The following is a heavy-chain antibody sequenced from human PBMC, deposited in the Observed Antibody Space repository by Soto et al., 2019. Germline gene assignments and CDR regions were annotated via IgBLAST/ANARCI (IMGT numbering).Heavy chain of an antibody. CDR3: ARGEYYDFWGGYYMNYYYYYGMDV. Sequence: SVKVSCKASGGTFSSYAISWVRQAPGQGLEWMGGIIPIFGTANYAQKFQGRVTITADESTSTAYMELSSLRSEDTAVYYCARGEYYDFWGGYYMNYYYYYGMDVWGQGTTVTVSS. D-gene: IGHD3-3*01. J-gene: IGHJ6*02. CDR1: GGTFSSYA. CDR2: IIPIFGTA. V-gene: IGHV1-69*13.